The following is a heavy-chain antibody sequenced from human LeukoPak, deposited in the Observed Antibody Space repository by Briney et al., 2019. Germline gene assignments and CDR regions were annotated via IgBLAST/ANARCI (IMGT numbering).Heavy chain of an antibody. CDR2: ISGSTSTI. J-gene: IGHJ4*02. Sequence: PGGSLRLSCAASGFTFSSYGMSWVRQAPGKGLEWVSYISGSTSTIYYADSVKGRFTISRDNSKNTLYLQMNSLRAEDTAVYYCAKTDSYYDSSGYYFDYWGQGTLVTVSS. D-gene: IGHD3-22*01. V-gene: IGHV3-48*01. CDR3: AKTDSYYDSSGYYFDY. CDR1: GFTFSSYG.